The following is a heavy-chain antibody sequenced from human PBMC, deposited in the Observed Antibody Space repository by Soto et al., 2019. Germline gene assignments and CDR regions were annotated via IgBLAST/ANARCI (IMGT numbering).Heavy chain of an antibody. Sequence: QVQLVESGGGVVQPGRSLRLPCAASGFMFSSYGMHWVRQAPGKGLEWVALLSYDGSNKYYADSVKGRFTISRDNSKNTLYLQMNSLRAEDTAVYYCAKGLYASGWSFLDYWGQGTLVTVSS. D-gene: IGHD6-19*01. V-gene: IGHV3-30*18. J-gene: IGHJ4*02. CDR1: GFMFSSYG. CDR3: AKGLYASGWSFLDY. CDR2: LSYDGSNK.